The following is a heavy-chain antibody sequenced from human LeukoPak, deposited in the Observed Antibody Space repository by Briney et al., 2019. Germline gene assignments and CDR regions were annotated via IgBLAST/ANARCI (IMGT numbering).Heavy chain of an antibody. J-gene: IGHJ4*02. CDR3: ARDPDGYFDY. CDR2: INPNSGGT. Sequence: ASVKVSCKASGGTFSSYAISWVRQAPGQGLEWMGWINPNSGGTNYAQKFQGRVTMTRDTSISTAYMELSRLRSDDTAVYYCARDPDGYFDYWGQGTLVTVSS. CDR1: GGTFSSYA. V-gene: IGHV1-2*02.